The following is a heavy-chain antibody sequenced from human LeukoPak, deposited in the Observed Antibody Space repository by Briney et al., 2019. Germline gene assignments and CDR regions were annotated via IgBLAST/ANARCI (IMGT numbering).Heavy chain of an antibody. CDR1: GFTFSSYG. D-gene: IGHD5-12*01. J-gene: IGHJ2*01. CDR3: AKDRRGYSGYDNPYWYFDL. CDR2: ISGSGGST. Sequence: GGSLRLSCAASGFTFSSYGMSWVRQAPGKGLEWVSAISGSGGSTYYADSVKGRFTISRDNSKNTLYLQMNSLRAEDTAVYYCAKDRRGYSGYDNPYWYFDLWGRGTLVTVSS. V-gene: IGHV3-23*01.